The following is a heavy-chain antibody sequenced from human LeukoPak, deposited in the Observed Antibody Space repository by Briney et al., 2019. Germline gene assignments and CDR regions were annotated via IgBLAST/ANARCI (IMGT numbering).Heavy chain of an antibody. Sequence: GGSLRLSCAASGFTFDDYAMHWVRQAPGKGLEWVSGISWNSGSIGYADSVKGRFTISRDNAKNSLYLQMNSLRAEDMALYYCAKDRYYDFWSGPRAFDIWGQGTMVTVSS. CDR3: AKDRYYDFWSGPRAFDI. J-gene: IGHJ3*02. CDR2: ISWNSGSI. V-gene: IGHV3-9*03. D-gene: IGHD3-3*01. CDR1: GFTFDDYA.